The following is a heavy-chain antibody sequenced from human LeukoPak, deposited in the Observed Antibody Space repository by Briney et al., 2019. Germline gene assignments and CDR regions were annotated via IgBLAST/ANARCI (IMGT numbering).Heavy chain of an antibody. CDR1: GYTFTNFY. Sequence: GASVKVSFKASGYTFTNFYMHWVRQAPGQGLEWMGIINPSGGGTSYAQKFQGRVTMTRDTSTSTVYMELSSLRSEDTAVYYCARVPVLDYGADFDYWGQGTLVTVSS. J-gene: IGHJ4*02. CDR2: INPSGGGT. D-gene: IGHD4-17*01. CDR3: ARVPVLDYGADFDY. V-gene: IGHV1-46*01.